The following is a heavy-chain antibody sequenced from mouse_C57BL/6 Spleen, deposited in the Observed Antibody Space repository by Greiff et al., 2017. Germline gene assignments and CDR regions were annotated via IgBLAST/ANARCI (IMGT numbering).Heavy chain of an antibody. D-gene: IGHD1-1*01. CDR2: IYPGDGDT. Sequence: VQLQQSGPELVKPGASVKISCKASGYAFSSSWMNWVKQRPGKGLEWIGRIYPGDGDTNYNGKFKGKATLTADKSSSTAYMQLSSLTSEDSAVYFCARELYYYGSSYGAMDYWGQGTSVTVSS. CDR3: ARELYYYGSSYGAMDY. J-gene: IGHJ4*01. CDR1: GYAFSSSW. V-gene: IGHV1-82*01.